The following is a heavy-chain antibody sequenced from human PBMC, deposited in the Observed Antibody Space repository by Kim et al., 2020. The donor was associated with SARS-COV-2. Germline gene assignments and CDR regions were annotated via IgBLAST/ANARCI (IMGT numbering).Heavy chain of an antibody. J-gene: IGHJ6*03. D-gene: IGHD3-3*01. Sequence: GGSLRLSCAASGFTFSSYEMNWVRQAPGKGLEWVSYISSSGSTIYYADSVKGRFTISRDNAKNSLYLQMNSLRAEDTAVYYCASNTQRYDFWSGSGEDYYYMDVWGKGTTVTVSS. CDR3: ASNTQRYDFWSGSGEDYYYMDV. CDR2: ISSSGSTI. V-gene: IGHV3-48*03. CDR1: GFTFSSYE.